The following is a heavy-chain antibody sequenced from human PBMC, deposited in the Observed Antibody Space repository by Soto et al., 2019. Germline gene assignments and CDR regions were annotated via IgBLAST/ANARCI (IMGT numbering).Heavy chain of an antibody. V-gene: IGHV3-33*01. Sequence: QVQLVESGGGVVQPGRSLRLYCAVYGCTFSSYGMNWVRQAPGKGLEWVAAIYYDGSNKYYADSVRGRFTISRDNFKNTLDRHMNILRAEDSAVYCCATDSKDHSTGYYAVFDYCRMGTLVTVSS. J-gene: IGHJ4*02. CDR2: IYYDGSNK. D-gene: IGHD3-22*01. CDR3: ATDSKDHSTGYYAVFDY. CDR1: GCTFSSYG.